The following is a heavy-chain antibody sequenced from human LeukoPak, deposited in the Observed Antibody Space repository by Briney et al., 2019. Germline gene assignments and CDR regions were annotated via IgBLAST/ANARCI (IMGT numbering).Heavy chain of an antibody. CDR2: ISNSGGST. Sequence: PGASLRLSCAASGFTFSSYAVSWVRQAPGKGLEWVSAISNSGGSTYYADSVKGRFTISRDNSKNTLDLQMHSLRAEDTAVYYCAKDRNFDNSGSKPLDYWGQGTLVTVSS. V-gene: IGHV3-23*01. D-gene: IGHD3-22*01. CDR3: AKDRNFDNSGSKPLDY. CDR1: GFTFSSYA. J-gene: IGHJ4*02.